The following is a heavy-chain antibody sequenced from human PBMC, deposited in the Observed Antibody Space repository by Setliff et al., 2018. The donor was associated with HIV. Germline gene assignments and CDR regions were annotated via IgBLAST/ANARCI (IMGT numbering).Heavy chain of an antibody. Sequence: GGSLRLSCAASGFTFSSYWMHWVRQAPGKGLVWVSRINSDGSSTSYADSVKGRFTISRDNAKNTLYLQMNSLRAEDTAVYYCARAVYGSGSLGLYYYYMDVWGKGTTGTVSS. J-gene: IGHJ6*03. CDR3: ARAVYGSGSLGLYYYYMDV. CDR2: INSDGSST. D-gene: IGHD3-10*01. CDR1: GFTFSSYW. V-gene: IGHV3-74*01.